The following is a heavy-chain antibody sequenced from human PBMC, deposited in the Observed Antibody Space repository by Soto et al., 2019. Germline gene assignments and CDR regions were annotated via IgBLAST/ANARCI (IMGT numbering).Heavy chain of an antibody. CDR1: GGSFHNFY. CDR3: ARGGDARWSNFDY. J-gene: IGHJ4*02. D-gene: IGHD2-15*01. V-gene: IGHV4-59*01. Sequence: PSETLSLTCNLSGGSFHNFYWLWIRQPPGKGLEWVGHVHYSGNTNYNPSLKSRVTISVDTSKNQFSLKLSSATAADTAVYYCARGGDARWSNFDYWGQGALVTVSS. CDR2: VHYSGNT.